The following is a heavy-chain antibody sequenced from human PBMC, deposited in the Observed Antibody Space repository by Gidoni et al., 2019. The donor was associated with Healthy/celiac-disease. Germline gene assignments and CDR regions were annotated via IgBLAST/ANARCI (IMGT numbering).Heavy chain of an antibody. CDR1: GITFSSYA. J-gene: IGHJ4*02. CDR2: ISYDGSNK. Sequence: VQPVVSVGGVVHPGSALRSSCAASGITFSSYAMHWVRQAPGKGLEWVAVISYDGSNKYYADSVKGRLTMSRDNSKNTLYLKMNSLRAEDTAVYYCARDGYCSSTSCYMFDYWGQGTLVTVSS. V-gene: IGHV3-30*01. CDR3: ARDGYCSSTSCYMFDY. D-gene: IGHD2-2*03.